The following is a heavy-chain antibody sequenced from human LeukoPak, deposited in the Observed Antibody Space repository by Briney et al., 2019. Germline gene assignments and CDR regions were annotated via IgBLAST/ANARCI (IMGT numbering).Heavy chain of an antibody. D-gene: IGHD6-19*01. Sequence: GGSLRLSCAASGFTFSRYSMNWVRQAPGKGLEWVSYISSSSTIYYADSVKGRFTISRDNAKNSLYLQMNSLRAEDTAMYYCARAPYSSGWYRGDNDYWGQGTLVTVSS. CDR3: ARAPYSSGWYRGDNDY. J-gene: IGHJ4*02. V-gene: IGHV3-48*01. CDR1: GFTFSRYS. CDR2: ISSSSTI.